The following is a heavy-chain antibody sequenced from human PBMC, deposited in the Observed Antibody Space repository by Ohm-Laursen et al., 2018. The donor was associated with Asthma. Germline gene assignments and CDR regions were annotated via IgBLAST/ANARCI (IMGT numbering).Heavy chain of an antibody. CDR2: ISSSSSTI. CDR1: GFTFSSYT. Sequence: GSLRLSCAASGFTFSSYTMNWVRQAPGRGLEWVSYISSSSSTIKYADSVKGRFAISRDNAKNSLYLQMNSLRAEDTAVYYCARAIGRLGLSAFDIWGQGTMVTVSS. CDR3: ARAIGRLGLSAFDI. V-gene: IGHV3-48*01. D-gene: IGHD6-19*01. J-gene: IGHJ3*02.